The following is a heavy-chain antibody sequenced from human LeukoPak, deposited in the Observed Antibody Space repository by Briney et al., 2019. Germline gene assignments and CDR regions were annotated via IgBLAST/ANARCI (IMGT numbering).Heavy chain of an antibody. J-gene: IGHJ4*02. D-gene: IGHD3-3*02. V-gene: IGHV4-34*01. CDR3: ARAFSGSPFDY. Sequence: KPSETLSLTCAVYGGSFSGYYWSWIRQPPGKGLEWIGEINHSGSTNYNPSLKSRVTISVDTSKNQFSLKLSSVTAADTAVYYCARAFSGSPFDYWDQGTLVTVSS. CDR2: INHSGST. CDR1: GGSFSGYY.